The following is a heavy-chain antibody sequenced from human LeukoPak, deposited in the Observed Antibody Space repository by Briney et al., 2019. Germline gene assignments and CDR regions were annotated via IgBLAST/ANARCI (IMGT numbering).Heavy chain of an antibody. V-gene: IGHV4-30-4*01. CDR2: IYYTGRT. D-gene: IGHD3-10*01. Sequence: SQTLSLTCTVSGDSISNTNFYWSWIRQPPGKGLEWIAYIYYTGRTYYNPSLKSRVTISLDTSKNQFSLKVTSMTAADTAVYYCARGAMIGGTAYSPGEWGQGTLVTVSS. J-gene: IGHJ4*02. CDR3: ARGAMIGGTAYSPGE. CDR1: GDSISNTNFY.